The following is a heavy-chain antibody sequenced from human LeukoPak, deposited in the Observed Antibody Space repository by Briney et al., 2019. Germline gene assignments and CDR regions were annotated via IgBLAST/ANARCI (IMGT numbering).Heavy chain of an antibody. CDR2: INHSGST. Sequence: SETLSLTCAVYGGSFSGYYWSWIRQPPGKGLEWIGEINHSGSTNYNPSLKSRVTISVDTSKNQFSLKLSSVTAADTAVYNCARGLLSATSGITMVRGVIEDYWGQGTLVTVSS. CDR3: ARGLLSATSGITMVRGVIEDY. CDR1: GGSFSGYY. V-gene: IGHV4-34*01. D-gene: IGHD3-10*01. J-gene: IGHJ4*02.